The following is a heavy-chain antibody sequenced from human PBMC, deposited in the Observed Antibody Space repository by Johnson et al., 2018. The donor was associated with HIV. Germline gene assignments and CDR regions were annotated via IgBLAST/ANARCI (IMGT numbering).Heavy chain of an antibody. J-gene: IGHJ3*02. D-gene: IGHD3-22*01. CDR3: ARDRGNYYDSSGYYGWGSFDI. CDR1: GFTFSSYA. Sequence: QVQLVESGGGVVQPGRSLRLSCAASGFTFSSYAMHWVRQAPGKGLEWVEVIAYDGSNKYYADSVKGRFPNSRDNSTNTLYMQMNSRRAEYTAVYYCARDRGNYYDSSGYYGWGSFDIWGQGTMVTVSS. CDR2: IAYDGSNK. V-gene: IGHV3-30-3*01.